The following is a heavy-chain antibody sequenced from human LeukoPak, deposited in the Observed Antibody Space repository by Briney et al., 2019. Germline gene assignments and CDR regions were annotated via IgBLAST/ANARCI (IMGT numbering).Heavy chain of an antibody. V-gene: IGHV3-23*01. CDR2: ISGSGGST. Sequence: PTGGSLRLSCAASGFTFSSYAMSWVRQAPGKGLEWVSAISGSGGSTYYADSVKGRFTISRDNSKNTLYLQMNSLRAEDTAVYYCAKDPPSDVWGSYRSDWFDPWGQGTLVTVSS. CDR1: GFTFSSYA. CDR3: AKDPPSDVWGSYRSDWFDP. J-gene: IGHJ5*02. D-gene: IGHD3-16*02.